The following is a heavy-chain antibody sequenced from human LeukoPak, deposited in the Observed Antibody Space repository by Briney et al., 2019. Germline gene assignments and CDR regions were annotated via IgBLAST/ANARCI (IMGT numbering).Heavy chain of an antibody. V-gene: IGHV1-69*05. Sequence: SVKVSCKASGGTFSSYAISWVRQAPGQGLEWMGGIIPIFGTANYAQKFQGRVTITTDESTSTAYMELSSLRSEDTAVYYCARDGHDSSGYYPRFDYWGQGTLVTVSS. J-gene: IGHJ4*02. CDR2: IIPIFGTA. D-gene: IGHD3-22*01. CDR3: ARDGHDSSGYYPRFDY. CDR1: GGTFSSYA.